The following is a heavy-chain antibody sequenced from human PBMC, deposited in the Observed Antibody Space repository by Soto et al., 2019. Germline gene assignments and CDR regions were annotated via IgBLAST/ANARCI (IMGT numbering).Heavy chain of an antibody. D-gene: IGHD1-26*01. CDR3: ARGPSGDKVDY. CDR1: GGSINNNGYF. J-gene: IGHJ4*02. V-gene: IGHV4-30-4*01. CDR2: IYNSGST. Sequence: QVQLQESGPGVVEPSQTLSLTCTVSGGSINNNGYFWSWIRQPPGSGLEWIGHIYNSGSTYSNPSLKSRLTISVDTSKNQFSLKLSSVPAADTAVYYCARGPSGDKVDYWGQGTLVTVSS.